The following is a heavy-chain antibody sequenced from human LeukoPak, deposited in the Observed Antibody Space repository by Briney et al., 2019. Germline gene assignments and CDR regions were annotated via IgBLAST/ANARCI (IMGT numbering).Heavy chain of an antibody. CDR3: AKDNSLAEYFLH. Sequence: PGGSLRLSCGASGFTSGLTFGNYAMSWVRQAPGKGLEWVATIGGVGGDTYYADTVNGRFTISRDNSKNTLNLQMNSLRAEDTAVYYCAKDNSLAEYFLHWGQGTLVTVSS. V-gene: IGHV3-23*01. J-gene: IGHJ1*01. D-gene: IGHD5-18*01. CDR2: IGGVGGDT. CDR1: GFTSGLTFGNYA.